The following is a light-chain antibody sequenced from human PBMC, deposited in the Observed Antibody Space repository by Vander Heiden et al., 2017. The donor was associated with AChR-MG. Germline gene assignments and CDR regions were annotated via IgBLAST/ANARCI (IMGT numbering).Light chain of an antibody. Sequence: FVLTQPHPVSESPGTTVTISCTRSGCSIASNYIQSYQHRPGCPPTTGTVDDNPRPSGGPDRLSASINSSSNSALLIISRLKTEEAADYYRQSDDDLNHGVFGGGTKLTVL. CDR3: QSDDDLNHGV. CDR1: GCSIASNY. V-gene: IGLV6-57*01. J-gene: IGLJ2*01. CDR2: DDN.